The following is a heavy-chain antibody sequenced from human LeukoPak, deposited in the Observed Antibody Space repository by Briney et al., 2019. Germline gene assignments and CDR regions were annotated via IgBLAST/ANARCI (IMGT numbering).Heavy chain of an antibody. CDR2: ISAYNGNT. D-gene: IGHD3-22*01. J-gene: IGHJ4*02. V-gene: IGHV1-18*01. CDR3: ARDAPNYYDSSGHYYLPDY. CDR1: GYTFTSYG. Sequence: ASVKVSCKASGYTFTSYGISWVRQAPGQGLEWMGWISAYNGNTNYAQKLQGRVTMTTDTSTSTAYMELRSLRSDDTAVYYCARDAPNYYDSSGHYYLPDYWGQGTLVTVSS.